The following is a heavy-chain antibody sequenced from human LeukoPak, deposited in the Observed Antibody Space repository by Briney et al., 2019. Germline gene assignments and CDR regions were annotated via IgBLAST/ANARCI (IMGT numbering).Heavy chain of an antibody. CDR1: GLSVSSTH. V-gene: IGHV3-53*01. Sequence: PGGSLRLSCAVSGLSVSSTHINWVRQAPGKGLEWVSVIYSGGGTYSADSVKDRFTVSRDNSKNTLYLQMSSLRAEDTAIYYCAREGGYCNGGSCFSGWFDSWGQGTLVTVSS. D-gene: IGHD2-15*01. J-gene: IGHJ5*01. CDR3: AREGGYCNGGSCFSGWFDS. CDR2: IYSGGGT.